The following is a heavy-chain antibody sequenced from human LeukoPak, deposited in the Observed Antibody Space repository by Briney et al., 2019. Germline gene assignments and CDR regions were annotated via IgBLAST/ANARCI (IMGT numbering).Heavy chain of an antibody. CDR1: GGSFSGYY. Sequence: PSETLSLTCAVCGGSFSGYYWSWIRQPPGKGLEWIGEINHSGSTNYNPSLKSRVTISVDTSKNQFSLKLSSVTAADTAVYYCARVRVLRFLEWKYYFDYWGQGTLVTVSS. CDR3: ARVRVLRFLEWKYYFDY. J-gene: IGHJ4*02. D-gene: IGHD3-3*01. CDR2: INHSGST. V-gene: IGHV4-34*01.